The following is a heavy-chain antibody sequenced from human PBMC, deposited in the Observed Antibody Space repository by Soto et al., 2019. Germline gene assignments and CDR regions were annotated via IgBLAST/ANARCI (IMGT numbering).Heavy chain of an antibody. V-gene: IGHV4-39*01. CDR1: GGSISSTSYY. CDR3: ARHDYDSESDVRY. CDR2: IYHSGTT. J-gene: IGHJ4*02. Sequence: QLQLQESGPGLVKPSETLSLTCTVSGGSISSTSYYWGWIRQPPGKGLEWIGNIYHSGTTYYNPSLTSRVTITVDTSKKHSSQKLTSVTAADTAVYYCARHDYDSESDVRYWGQGTLVTVSS. D-gene: IGHD3-10*01.